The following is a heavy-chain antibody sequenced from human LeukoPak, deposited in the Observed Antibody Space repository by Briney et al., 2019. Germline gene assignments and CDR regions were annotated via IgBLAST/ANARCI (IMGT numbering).Heavy chain of an antibody. CDR2: IKEDGSEK. Sequence: GGSLRLSCAASGFTFTTYWISWVRQVPGKGREWVANIKEDGSEKYYVDSVRGRFTISRDNARNSVFLQMNSLRAADTAVYDCARQITFWDYWGQGTLVTVS. CDR3: ARQITFWDY. CDR1: GFTFTTYW. J-gene: IGHJ4*02. D-gene: IGHD3-16*01. V-gene: IGHV3-7*01.